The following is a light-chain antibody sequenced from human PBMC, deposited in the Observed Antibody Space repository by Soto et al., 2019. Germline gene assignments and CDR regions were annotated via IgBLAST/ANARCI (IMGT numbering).Light chain of an antibody. V-gene: IGKV3-15*01. CDR2: GAS. J-gene: IGKJ1*01. Sequence: EIVMTQSPATLSVSPGERATLSCRASQSVSSNLAWYQKKPGQAPRLLLYGASTRATGIPAMFSGSGSGTEFTLTISSLQSEDFAVYYWQHYNNWPRTFGQGTKVEIK. CDR1: QSVSSN. CDR3: QHYNNWPRT.